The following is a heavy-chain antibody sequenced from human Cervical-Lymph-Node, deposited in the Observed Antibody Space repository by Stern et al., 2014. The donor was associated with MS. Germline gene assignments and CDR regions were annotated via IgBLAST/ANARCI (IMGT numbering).Heavy chain of an antibody. CDR2: IIPTLGLA. J-gene: IGHJ4*02. CDR1: RGTFGTYT. CDR3: SRGGTPEF. Sequence: VHLVESGAEVKKPGSSVKVSCSASRGTFGTYTLTWVRQAPGQGLEWMGRIIPTLGLATYAPKFQGRLTLTADKSTSTAYMALSSLTSDDTAVYFCSRGGTPEFWGPGTLVTVSS. D-gene: IGHD3-10*01. V-gene: IGHV1-69*09.